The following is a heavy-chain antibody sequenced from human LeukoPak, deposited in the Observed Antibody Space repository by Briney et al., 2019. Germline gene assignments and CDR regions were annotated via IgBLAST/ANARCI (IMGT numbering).Heavy chain of an antibody. CDR2: LIGTGAGT. CDR1: GFSFSNYV. D-gene: IGHD2-21*01. V-gene: IGHV3-23*01. J-gene: IGHJ6*03. Sequence: PGGSLRLSCAASGFSFSNYVMTLIGTGAGTYYADSVKGRFTISRDNSKSTLYLQMNSLRDEDTAVYYCAKGSPAILYYCMDVWGKGTTVTVSS. CDR3: AKGSPAILYYCMDV.